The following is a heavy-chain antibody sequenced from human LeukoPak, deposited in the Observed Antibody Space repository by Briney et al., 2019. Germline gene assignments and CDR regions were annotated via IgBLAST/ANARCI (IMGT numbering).Heavy chain of an antibody. CDR2: INTDGSTT. CDR3: ARVRSGSYNWFDP. V-gene: IGHV3-74*01. J-gene: IGHJ5*02. Sequence: PGGSLRLSCAASGFTFSSYWMHWVRQAPGKGLVWVSRINTDGSTTTYADSVKGGFTISRDNAKNTLYLQMNSLRAEDTAVYYCARVRSGSYNWFDPWGQGTLVTVSS. CDR1: GFTFSSYW. D-gene: IGHD1-26*01.